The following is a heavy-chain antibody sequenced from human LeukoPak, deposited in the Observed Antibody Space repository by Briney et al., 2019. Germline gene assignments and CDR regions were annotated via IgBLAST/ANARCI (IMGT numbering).Heavy chain of an antibody. V-gene: IGHV3-21*01. CDR2: ISSSSSYI. D-gene: IGHD3-22*01. Sequence: GGSLRLSCAASGFTFSSYSMNWARQAPGKGLEWVSSISSSSSYIYYADSVKGRFTISRDNAENSLYLQMNSLRAEDTAVYYCARARWRDTMIVVPHDPWGQGTLVTVSS. CDR3: ARARWRDTMIVVPHDP. J-gene: IGHJ5*02. CDR1: GFTFSSYS.